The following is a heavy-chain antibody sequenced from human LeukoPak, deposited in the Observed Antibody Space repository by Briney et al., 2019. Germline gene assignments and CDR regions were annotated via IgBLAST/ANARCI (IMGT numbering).Heavy chain of an antibody. J-gene: IGHJ4*02. V-gene: IGHV3-48*01. Sequence: GGALRLSFAAFGFTFSSHNMNWVRQAPGKGPEGVSYISSSSSTVYYADSVKGRFTISRDNAKNSMYLQMNSLRAEDTAVYSCAREGVVGGTYYLDYWGQGTLVTVSS. CDR3: AREGVVGGTYYLDY. CDR2: ISSSSSTV. D-gene: IGHD1-26*01. CDR1: GFTFSSHN.